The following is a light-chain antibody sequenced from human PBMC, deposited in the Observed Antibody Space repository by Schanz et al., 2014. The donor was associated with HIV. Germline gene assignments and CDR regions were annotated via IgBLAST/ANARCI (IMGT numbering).Light chain of an antibody. J-gene: IGLJ3*02. CDR3: SSYAATSNVL. CDR1: SSDVGGYNH. CDR2: EVS. Sequence: QSALTQPPSASGSPGQSVTISCTGTSSDVGGYNHVSWYQQHPGKAPKLMIYEVSKRPSGVSNRFSGSKSGNTASLTISGLQAEDEADYYCSSYAATSNVLFGGGTKLTVL. V-gene: IGLV2-8*01.